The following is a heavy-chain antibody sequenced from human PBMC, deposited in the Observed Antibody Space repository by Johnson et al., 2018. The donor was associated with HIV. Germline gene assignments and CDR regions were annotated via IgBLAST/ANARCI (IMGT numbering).Heavy chain of an antibody. D-gene: IGHD3-22*01. CDR1: GFTFDDYV. Sequence: VQLVESGGGLVTPGRSLRLSCAASGFTFDDYVMHWVRQAPGKGLEWVSGISWNSGSIGYADSVKGRFTISRDNAKNSLYLQMNSLRGEDTAVYYCARDSYYDSSGYYSPPHDAFDIWGQGTMVTVSS. CDR2: ISWNSGSI. CDR3: ARDSYYDSSGYYSPPHDAFDI. J-gene: IGHJ3*02. V-gene: IGHV3-9*01.